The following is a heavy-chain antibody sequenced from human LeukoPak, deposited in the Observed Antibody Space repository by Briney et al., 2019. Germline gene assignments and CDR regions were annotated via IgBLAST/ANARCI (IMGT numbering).Heavy chain of an antibody. CDR2: IIPILGIA. D-gene: IGHD6-6*01. CDR1: GGTFSSYA. Sequence: SVKVSCKASGGTFSSYAISWVRQAPGQGLEWMGRIIPILGIANYAQKFQGRVTITADKSTSTAYMELSSLRSEDTAVYYYANFEYSSSSLDYWGQGTLVTVSS. CDR3: ANFEYSSSSLDY. V-gene: IGHV1-69*04. J-gene: IGHJ4*02.